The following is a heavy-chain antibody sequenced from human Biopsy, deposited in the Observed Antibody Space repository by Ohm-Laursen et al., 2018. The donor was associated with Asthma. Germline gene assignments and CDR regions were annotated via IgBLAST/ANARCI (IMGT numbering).Heavy chain of an antibody. V-gene: IGHV3-33*08. D-gene: IGHD1-1*01. CDR3: ARDLGTTRMDV. J-gene: IGHJ6*02. CDR2: IWYDGGYK. Sequence: SLRLSCAASGFTFSRYAIHWVRQAPGKGLEWVAVIWYDGGYKDNVDSVKGRFTISRDNSKNTLYLQMNSLRAEDTAVYYCARDLGTTRMDVWGQGTTVTVSS. CDR1: GFTFSRYA.